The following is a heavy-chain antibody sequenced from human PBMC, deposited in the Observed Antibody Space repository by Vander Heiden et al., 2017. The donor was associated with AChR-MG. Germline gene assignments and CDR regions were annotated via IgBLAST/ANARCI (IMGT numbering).Heavy chain of an antibody. D-gene: IGHD3-22*01. V-gene: IGHV4-4*02. CDR1: GGSIGSSNW. J-gene: IGHJ3*02. Sequence: QVQLQESGPGLVKPSGTLSLTCAVSGGSIGSSNWWSWVRQPPGKGLGWIGEIYQSGSTNYNPSLKSRVTISVDKSKNQFSLKLSSVTAADTAVYYCASWYYYDSSGSDAFDIGGQGTMVTVSS. CDR2: IYQSGST. CDR3: ASWYYYDSSGSDAFDI.